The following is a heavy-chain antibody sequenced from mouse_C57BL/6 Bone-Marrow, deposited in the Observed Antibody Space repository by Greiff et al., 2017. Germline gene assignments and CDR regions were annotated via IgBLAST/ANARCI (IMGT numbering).Heavy chain of an antibody. CDR1: GYTFTSYW. CDR3: SRLGPFDY. V-gene: IGHV1-69*01. CDR2: IDPSDSNT. J-gene: IGHJ2*01. Sequence: QVQLQQPGAELVMPGASVKLSCKASGYTFTSYWMHWVKQRTGPGLEWIGAIDPSDSNTNYNPKFKGKATLTVDKSSSTAYMQVSTRTSEDSTVYDCSRLGPFDYGGQGTTLTVSS.